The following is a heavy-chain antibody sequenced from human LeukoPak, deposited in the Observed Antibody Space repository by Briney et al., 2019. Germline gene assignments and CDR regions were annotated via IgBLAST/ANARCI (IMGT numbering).Heavy chain of an antibody. CDR1: GLTFNNYS. V-gene: IGHV3-23*01. CDR2: MSGSGANT. D-gene: IGHD1-26*01. Sequence: GGSVSLSCAASGLTFNNYSMRWARHARGEGLECLSVMSGSGANTNYADSVKGRFTISRDNSKNTLYLQMNSPRAEDTAVYYCTKDHKYCGSPRAFDIWGHGTMVTVSS. J-gene: IGHJ3*02. CDR3: TKDHKYCGSPRAFDI.